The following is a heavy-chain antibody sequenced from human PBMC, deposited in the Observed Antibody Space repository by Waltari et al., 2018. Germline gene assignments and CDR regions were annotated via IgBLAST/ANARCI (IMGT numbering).Heavy chain of an antibody. Sequence: EVQLVESGGGLVKPGGSLRLSCAASGFTCSSYSMNWVRQAPGKGLEWVSSISSSSSYIYYADSVKGRFTISRDNAKNSLYLQMNSLRAEDTAVYYCAREQDGYNSFPDYWGQGTLVTVSS. CDR3: AREQDGYNSFPDY. D-gene: IGHD5-12*01. V-gene: IGHV3-21*01. CDR1: GFTCSSYS. J-gene: IGHJ4*02. CDR2: ISSSSSYI.